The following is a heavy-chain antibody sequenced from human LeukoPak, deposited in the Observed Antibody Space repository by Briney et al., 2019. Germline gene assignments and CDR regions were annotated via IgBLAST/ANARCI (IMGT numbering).Heavy chain of an antibody. CDR3: ARLYSSTEVIDS. CDR1: GYTFTDYY. D-gene: IGHD6-13*01. CDR2: INPNNGGT. V-gene: IGHV1-2*02. Sequence: ASEKVSCKTSGYTFTDYYMHWVRQAPGQGLEWMGWINPNNGGTKYAPKFQGRVTMTRDTSISTDYMELSSLRSDDTAVYYCARLYSSTEVIDSWGQGTLVTVSS. J-gene: IGHJ4*02.